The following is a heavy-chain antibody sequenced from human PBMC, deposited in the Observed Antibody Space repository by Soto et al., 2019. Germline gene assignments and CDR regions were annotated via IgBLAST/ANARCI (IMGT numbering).Heavy chain of an antibody. V-gene: IGHV1-18*04. J-gene: IGHJ4*02. CDR1: GYMFTSYG. CDR2: ISAHNDDS. Sequence: QVRLVQSGAEVKQPGASVKVSCKASGYMFTSYGISWVRQAPGQGLEWMGWISAHNDDSNYAQNLQGRVTMTTDRSTSTVYMELKNLRSDDTAVYYCAREPHGSGSFYKIWGQGRLVTVSS. CDR3: AREPHGSGSFYKI. D-gene: IGHD3-10*01.